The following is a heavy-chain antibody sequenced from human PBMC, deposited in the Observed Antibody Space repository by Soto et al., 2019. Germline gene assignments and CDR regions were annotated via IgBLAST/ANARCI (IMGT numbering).Heavy chain of an antibody. J-gene: IGHJ4*02. Sequence: GGSLRVSWAVSGFTFISYALHWVRQAPGKGLEWVAAICGSGGSTYYAVSVKGRFTISRDNSKNTLYLQMNSLRAEDTAVYYCAKSLSVATLVVAGDFDYWGQGTLVTVSS. D-gene: IGHD2-15*01. CDR1: GFTFISYA. CDR2: ICGSGGST. CDR3: AKSLSVATLVVAGDFDY. V-gene: IGHV3-23*01.